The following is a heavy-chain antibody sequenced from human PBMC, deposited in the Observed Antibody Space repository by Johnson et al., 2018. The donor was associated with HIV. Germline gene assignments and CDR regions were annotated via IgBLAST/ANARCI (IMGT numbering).Heavy chain of an antibody. CDR2: ISYDGSNK. D-gene: IGHD3-3*01. V-gene: IGHV3-30*04. Sequence: VQLVESGGGVVQPGRSLRLSCAASGFTFNNFAMHWVRQAPGKGLEWVAVISYDGSNKYYADSVKGRFTISRDNSKNTLYLQMNSLRPEDTAMYYCAAYYDFWSGSYTSGFDIWGQGTMVTVSS. CDR3: AAYYDFWSGSYTSGFDI. CDR1: GFTFNNFA. J-gene: IGHJ3*02.